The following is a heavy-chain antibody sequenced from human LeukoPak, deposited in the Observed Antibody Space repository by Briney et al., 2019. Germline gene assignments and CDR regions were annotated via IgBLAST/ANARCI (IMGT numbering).Heavy chain of an antibody. CDR2: IIPIFGTA. J-gene: IGHJ4*02. CDR1: GGTFSSYA. Sequence: SVKVSCKASGGTFSSYAISWVRQAPGQGLEWMGGIIPIFGTANYAQKFQGRVTITADESTSAAYMELGSLRSEDTAVYYCARDLAAAGRGFLDFWGQGTLVTVSS. CDR3: ARDLAAAGRGFLDF. V-gene: IGHV1-69*13. D-gene: IGHD6-13*01.